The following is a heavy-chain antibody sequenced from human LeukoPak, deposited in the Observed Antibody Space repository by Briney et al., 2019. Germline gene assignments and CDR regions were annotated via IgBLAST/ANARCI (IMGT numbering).Heavy chain of an antibody. J-gene: IGHJ3*02. Sequence: GGSLRLSCVASGFTFSSYWMHWVRQAPGRGLVWVSRINSDGSSTSYADSVKGRFTISRDNAKNTLYLQMNGLRAEDTAVYYCARGVEYYYDSSGYYGRDDAFDIWGQGTMVTVSS. D-gene: IGHD3-22*01. V-gene: IGHV3-74*01. CDR2: INSDGSST. CDR1: GFTFSSYW. CDR3: ARGVEYYYDSSGYYGRDDAFDI.